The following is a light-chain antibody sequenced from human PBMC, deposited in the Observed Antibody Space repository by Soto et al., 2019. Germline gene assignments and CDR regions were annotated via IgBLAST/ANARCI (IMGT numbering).Light chain of an antibody. J-gene: IGKJ3*01. CDR2: GGS. V-gene: IGKV1-39*01. CDR3: QQSYNIPFT. Sequence: DIQMTQSPSSLAASVGERVTITCRASQNIHSFLNWYQQKPGQAPQVLIYGGSALQSGVPSRFSGSGSGTDFTLTISSLQPEDVASYFCQQSYNIPFTFGPGTRVDI. CDR1: QNIHSF.